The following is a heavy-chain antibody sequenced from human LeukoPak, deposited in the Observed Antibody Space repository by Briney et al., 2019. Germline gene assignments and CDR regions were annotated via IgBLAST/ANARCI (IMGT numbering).Heavy chain of an antibody. J-gene: IGHJ3*02. D-gene: IGHD3-3*01. CDR2: ISGSGGST. V-gene: IGHV3-23*01. CDR3: AKEYHFGVVYGADGFDI. CDR1: GFTFSSYA. Sequence: GGSLRLSCAASGFTFSSYAMSWVRQAPGKGLEWVSAISGSGGSTYYADSVKGRFTISRDTSKNTLYLQMNSLRAEDTALYYCAKEYHFGVVYGADGFDIWGQGTLVTVSS.